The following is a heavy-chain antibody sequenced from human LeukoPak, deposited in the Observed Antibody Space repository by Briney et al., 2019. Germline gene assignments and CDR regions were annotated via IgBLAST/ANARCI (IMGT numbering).Heavy chain of an antibody. CDR1: GFSFSSYW. D-gene: IGHD3-22*01. V-gene: IGHV3-74*01. Sequence: GGSLRLSCAASGFSFSSYWMHWVRQAPGKGLVWVSRINSDGSSASYADSVKGRFTISRDNAKNTLYLQMNSLRAEDTAVYYCARVETYYYDSSGYYSPAYGMDVWGQGTTVTVSS. J-gene: IGHJ6*02. CDR2: INSDGSSA. CDR3: ARVETYYYDSSGYYSPAYGMDV.